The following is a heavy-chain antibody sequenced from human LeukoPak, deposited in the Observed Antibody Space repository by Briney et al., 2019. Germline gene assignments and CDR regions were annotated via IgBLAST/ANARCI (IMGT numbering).Heavy chain of an antibody. J-gene: IGHJ4*02. V-gene: IGHV3-43*01. CDR2: ISWDGGST. D-gene: IGHD2/OR15-2a*01. CDR3: AKDLYAHEVRSSSDY. CDR1: GFTFDDYT. Sequence: GGSLRLSCAASGFTFDDYTMHWVRQAPGKGLEWVSLISWDGGSTYYADSVKGRFTISRDNSKNSLYLQMNSLRTEDTALYYCAKDLYAHEVRSSSDYWGQGTLVTVSS.